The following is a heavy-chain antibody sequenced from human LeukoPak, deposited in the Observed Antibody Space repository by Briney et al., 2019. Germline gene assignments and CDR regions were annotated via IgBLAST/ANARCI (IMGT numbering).Heavy chain of an antibody. CDR1: GGSISRYY. D-gene: IGHD5-12*01. V-gene: IGHV4-59*01. CDR3: ARGGYSGYAFDR. J-gene: IGHJ5*02. Sequence: SETLSLTCTVSGGSISRYYWSWIRQPPGRGLEWIGNIYYDGSTNYKPSLKSRVTISVHTSKNQFSLNLRSLTAADTAVYYCARGGYSGYAFDRWGQGTRVTVSS. CDR2: IYYDGST.